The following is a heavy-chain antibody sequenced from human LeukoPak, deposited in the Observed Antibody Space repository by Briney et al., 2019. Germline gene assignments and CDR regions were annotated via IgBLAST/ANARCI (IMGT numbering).Heavy chain of an antibody. Sequence: GRSLRLSCAASGFTFSSCAMHWVRQAPGKGLEWVAVISYDGSNKYYADSVKGRFTISRDNSKNTLYLQMNSLRAEDTAVYYCARDIVVVPAAKTGYWGQGTLVTVSS. D-gene: IGHD2-2*01. J-gene: IGHJ4*02. CDR1: GFTFSSCA. CDR2: ISYDGSNK. V-gene: IGHV3-30-3*01. CDR3: ARDIVVVPAAKTGY.